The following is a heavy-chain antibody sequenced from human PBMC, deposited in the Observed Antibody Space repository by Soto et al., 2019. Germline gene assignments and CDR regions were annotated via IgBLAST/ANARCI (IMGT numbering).Heavy chain of an antibody. V-gene: IGHV2-70*04. CDR1: GFSLTSNEMR. Sequence: SGPTLVNPTQTLTLTCTFSGFSLTSNEMRVTWIRQPPGKALEWLARIDWDGEKFYSSSLRTRLTISKDSSKNQVVLTMTNMDPVDTATYYCARTTNTGTDYWVQGTLVTVS. J-gene: IGHJ4*02. D-gene: IGHD5-12*01. CDR2: IDWDGEK. CDR3: ARTTNTGTDY.